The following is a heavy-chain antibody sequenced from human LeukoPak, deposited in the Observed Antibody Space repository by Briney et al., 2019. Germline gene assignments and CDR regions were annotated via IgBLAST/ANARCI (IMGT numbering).Heavy chain of an antibody. CDR2: IYYSGGT. CDR3: ARENTSGYHYWFDP. Sequence: PSETLSLTCTVSDYSISSGYYWGWIRQPPGKGLAWIGSIYYSGGTYYNPSLTSRVTMSVDTSKNQFSLKLSSVTAADTAVYYCARENTSGYHYWFDPWGQGTLVTVSS. CDR1: DYSISSGYY. J-gene: IGHJ5*02. D-gene: IGHD3-22*01. V-gene: IGHV4-38-2*02.